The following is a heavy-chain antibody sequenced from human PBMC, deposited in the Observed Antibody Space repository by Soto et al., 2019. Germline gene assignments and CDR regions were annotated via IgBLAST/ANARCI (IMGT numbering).Heavy chain of an antibody. Sequence: LSLSCAASGFTFSSYAMSWVRQAPGKGLEWVSAISGSGGSTYYADSVKGRFTISRDNDRNSLYLQMNSLRAEVTALYYCARSEKFGSVRSYTIFGQWGQGALVTVSS. V-gene: IGHV3-23*01. CDR2: ISGSGGST. D-gene: IGHD1-26*01. CDR1: GFTFSSYA. J-gene: IGHJ4*02. CDR3: ARSEKFGSVRSYTIFGQ.